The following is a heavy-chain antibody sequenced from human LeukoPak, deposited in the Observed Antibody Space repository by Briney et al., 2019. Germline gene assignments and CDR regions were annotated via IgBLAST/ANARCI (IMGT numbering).Heavy chain of an antibody. D-gene: IGHD2-2*01. CDR1: GGSISSSSYY. CDR2: IDYSGST. J-gene: IGHJ4*02. V-gene: IGHV4-39*07. Sequence: SETLSLTCTVSGGSISSSSYYWDWIRQPPGKGLEWIGNIDYSGSTYYNPSLKSRVTISVDTSKNQFSLNLSSVTAADTAVYYCARVYCSSASCYDDRGAFDYWGQGTLVTVSS. CDR3: ARVYCSSASCYDDRGAFDY.